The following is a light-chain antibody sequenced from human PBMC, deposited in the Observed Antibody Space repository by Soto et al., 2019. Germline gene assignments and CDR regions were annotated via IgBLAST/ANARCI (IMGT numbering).Light chain of an antibody. CDR1: QDINNY. CDR2: DAS. V-gene: IGKV1-33*01. J-gene: IGKJ5*01. CDR3: QQYESLPT. Sequence: DIQMTQSPSTLSASVGDRVTLTCQASQDINNYLNWYQQKPGKAPKLLIYDASNLEAGVPSRFSGDGSGTDFTFTISSLQPEDIATYYCQQYESLPTFGQGTRLEIK.